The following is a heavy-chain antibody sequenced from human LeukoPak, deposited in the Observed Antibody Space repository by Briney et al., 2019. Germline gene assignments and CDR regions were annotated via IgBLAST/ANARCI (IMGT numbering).Heavy chain of an antibody. CDR2: ISSSSSYI. J-gene: IGHJ4*02. CDR1: GFTFSSYS. Sequence: GGSLRLSCAASGFTFSSYSMNWVRQAPGKGLEWVSSISSSSSYIYYADSVKGRFTISRDNAKNSLYLQMNSLRAEDTAVYYCARVLKAASVTFMSQVAATRVEWYFDYWGQGTLVTVSS. V-gene: IGHV3-21*01. D-gene: IGHD2-15*01. CDR3: ARVLKAASVTFMSQVAATRVEWYFDY.